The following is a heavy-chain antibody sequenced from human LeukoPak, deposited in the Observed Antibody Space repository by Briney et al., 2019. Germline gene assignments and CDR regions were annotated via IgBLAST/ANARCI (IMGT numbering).Heavy chain of an antibody. J-gene: IGHJ4*02. V-gene: IGHV4-39*01. CDR1: GGSISSSSYY. D-gene: IGHD6-19*01. CDR2: IYYSGST. Sequence: SETLSLTCTVSGGSISSSSYYWGWIRQPPGKGLEWSGSIYYSGSTYYNPSLKSRVTISVDTSKNQFSLKLSSVTAADTAVYYCARLPGYSSGWYFDCWGQGTLVTVSS. CDR3: ARLPGYSSGWYFDC.